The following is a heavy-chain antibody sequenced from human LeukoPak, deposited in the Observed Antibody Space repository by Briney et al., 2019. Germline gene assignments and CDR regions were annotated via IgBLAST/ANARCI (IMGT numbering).Heavy chain of an antibody. CDR1: GYSFTGYY. Sequence: ASVKVSCKASGYSFTGYYIYWVRQAPGQGLEWMGWIDPITGGTNYALKFQGRVTVTSDTSVSTAYMELSNLRSDDTAVYYCARPYSGSYQGWIDPWGQGTLVIVSS. CDR3: ARPYSGSYQGWIDP. CDR2: IDPITGGT. V-gene: IGHV1-2*02. J-gene: IGHJ5*02. D-gene: IGHD1-26*01.